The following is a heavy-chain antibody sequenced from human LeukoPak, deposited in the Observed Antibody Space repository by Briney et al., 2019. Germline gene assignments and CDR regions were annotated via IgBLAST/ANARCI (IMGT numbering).Heavy chain of an antibody. J-gene: IGHJ5*02. CDR2: ISGDGGAT. D-gene: IGHD3-3*01. CDR1: GFTFDSYA. V-gene: IGHV3-23*01. Sequence: PGGSLRLSCEASGFTFDSYAMSWVRLGLGKGLEWVSGISGDGGATWYADSVKGRFTISRDNSKNTLFLQMNSLRVEDTAVYYCAKEGAGSGYMYNWFDPWGQGTLVSVSS. CDR3: AKEGAGSGYMYNWFDP.